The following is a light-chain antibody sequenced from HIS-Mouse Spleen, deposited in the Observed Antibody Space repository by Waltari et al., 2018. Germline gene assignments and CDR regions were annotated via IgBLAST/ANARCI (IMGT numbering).Light chain of an antibody. CDR3: YSTDSSGNHRV. V-gene: IGLV3-10*01. Sequence: SYELTQPPSVSVSPGQTARITCSGDALPKKYAYWYQQKSGQAPVLVIYEESKRPSGIPGRFSGSSSGKMATVTISGAQVEDEADYYCYSTDSSGNHRVFGGGTKLTVL. CDR2: EES. CDR1: ALPKKY. J-gene: IGLJ2*01.